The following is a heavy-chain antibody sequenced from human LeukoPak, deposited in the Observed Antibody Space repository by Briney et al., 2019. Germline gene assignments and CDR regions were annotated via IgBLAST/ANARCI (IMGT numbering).Heavy chain of an antibody. CDR3: TRSVNSQGYFQH. CDR1: GFTFSGSA. Sequence: GGSLRLSCAASGFTFSGSAMHWVRQASGKGLEWVGRIRSKANSYATAYAASVKGRFTISRDDSKNTAYLQMNSLKTEDTAVYYCTRSVNSQGYFQHWGQGTLVTVSS. D-gene: IGHD4-23*01. CDR2: IRSKANSYAT. J-gene: IGHJ1*01. V-gene: IGHV3-73*01.